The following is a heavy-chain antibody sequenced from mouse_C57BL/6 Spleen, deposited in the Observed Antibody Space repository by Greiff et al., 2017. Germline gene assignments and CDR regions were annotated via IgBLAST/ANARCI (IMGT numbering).Heavy chain of an antibody. V-gene: IGHV5-17*01. CDR2: ISSGSSTI. D-gene: IGHD1-1*01. Sequence: EVKLMESGGGLVKPGGSLKLSCAASGFSFSDYGMHWVRQAPEKGLEWVAYISSGSSTIYYADTVKGRFTISRDNAKNTLFLQMTSLRSEDTAMYYCARTYGSSYGYFDYWGPGTTLTVSS. CDR1: GFSFSDYG. CDR3: ARTYGSSYGYFDY. J-gene: IGHJ2*01.